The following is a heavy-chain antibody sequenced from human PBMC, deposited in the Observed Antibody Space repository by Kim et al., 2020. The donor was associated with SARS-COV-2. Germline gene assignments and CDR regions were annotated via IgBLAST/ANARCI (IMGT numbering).Heavy chain of an antibody. Sequence: YADSVKGRFTNSRDNSKNTLYLQMSSLRADATAGYYCARGTWDWYSFDYWGQGTLVTVSS. D-gene: IGHD3-9*01. V-gene: IGHV3-30*15. J-gene: IGHJ4*02. CDR3: ARGTWDWYSFDY.